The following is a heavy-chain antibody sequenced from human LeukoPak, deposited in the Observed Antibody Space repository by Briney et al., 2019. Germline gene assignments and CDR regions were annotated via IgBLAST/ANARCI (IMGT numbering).Heavy chain of an antibody. J-gene: IGHJ4*02. V-gene: IGHV7-4-1*02. CDR1: GYTFTNYA. CDR2: INTNTGNL. Sequence: GASVKVSCKASGYTFTNYAMNWVRQAPGQGLEWMGWINTNTGNLTYAQGFTGRFVFSLDTSVSTAYLQISSLKAEDTAVYYCARDPNHYYDSSGYYGDYWGQGTLVTVSS. CDR3: ARDPNHYYDSSGYYGDY. D-gene: IGHD3-22*01.